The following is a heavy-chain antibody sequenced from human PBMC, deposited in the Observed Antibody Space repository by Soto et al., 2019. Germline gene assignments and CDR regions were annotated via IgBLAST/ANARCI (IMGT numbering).Heavy chain of an antibody. CDR2: ISAYNGNT. J-gene: IGHJ4*02. V-gene: IGHV1-18*01. D-gene: IGHD3-22*01. Sequence: PGQGLEWMGWISAYNGNTNYAQKLQGRVTMTTDTSTSTAYMELRSLRSDDTAVYYCARDYDSSGYYIPPTDWGQGTLVTVSS. CDR3: ARDYDSSGYYIPPTD.